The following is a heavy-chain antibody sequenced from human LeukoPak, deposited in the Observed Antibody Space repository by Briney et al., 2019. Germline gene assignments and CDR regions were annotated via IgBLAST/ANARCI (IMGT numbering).Heavy chain of an antibody. CDR2: IKPDASEK. CDR3: AKDSSGYY. J-gene: IGHJ4*02. V-gene: IGHV3-7*04. CDR1: GFTFRSSW. D-gene: IGHD6-19*01. Sequence: GGSLRLSCAASGFTFRSSWMSWIRQAPGKGLEWVANIKPDASEKYYVDSVKGRFTISRDNAKNTLFLQMNTLRAEDTAVYYCAKDSSGYYWGQGTLVTVSS.